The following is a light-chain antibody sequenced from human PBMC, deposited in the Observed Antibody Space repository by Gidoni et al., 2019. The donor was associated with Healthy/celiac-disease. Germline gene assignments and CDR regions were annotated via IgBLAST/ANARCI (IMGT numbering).Light chain of an antibody. V-gene: IGLV1-51*01. J-gene: IGLJ2*01. Sequence: QSVLTQPPSVSAAPGQTVTISCSGSSSNIGNNYVSWYQQLPGTAPKLLIYDNNKRPSGIPDRGSGSKSGTSATLGITGLQTGDEADYYCGTWDSSLTAVVFGGGTKLTVL. CDR2: DNN. CDR3: GTWDSSLTAVV. CDR1: SSNIGNNY.